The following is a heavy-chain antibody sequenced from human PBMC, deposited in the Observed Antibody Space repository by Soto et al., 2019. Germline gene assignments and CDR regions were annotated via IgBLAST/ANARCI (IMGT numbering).Heavy chain of an antibody. CDR2: ISAYNGNT. CDR3: ARVRSPHYYYYGMDV. V-gene: IGHV1-18*01. Sequence: ASVKVSCKASGYTFTSYGISWVRQAPGQGLEWMGWISAYNGNTNYSQKFQGRVTITRDTSASTAYMELSSLRSEDTAVYYCARVRSPHYYYYGMDVWGQGTTVTVSS. CDR1: GYTFTSYG. J-gene: IGHJ6*02.